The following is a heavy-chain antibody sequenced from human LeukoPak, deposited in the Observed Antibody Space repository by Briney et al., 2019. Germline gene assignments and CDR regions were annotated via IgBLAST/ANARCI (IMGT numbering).Heavy chain of an antibody. Sequence: SQTLSLTCTVSGGSISSGGYYWSWIRQHPGKGLEWIAYIYFSVSPYYNPSLNSLVTISVDTSKNHFSLKLSSVTAADTAVYYCAQSYGAHAFDIWGQGTMVTVSS. J-gene: IGHJ3*02. D-gene: IGHD4-17*01. CDR3: AQSYGAHAFDI. CDR1: GGSISSGGYY. CDR2: IYFSVSP. V-gene: IGHV4-31*01.